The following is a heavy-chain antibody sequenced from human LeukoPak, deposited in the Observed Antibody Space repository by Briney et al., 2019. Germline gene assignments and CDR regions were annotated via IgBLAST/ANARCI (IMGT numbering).Heavy chain of an antibody. V-gene: IGHV3-30-3*01. CDR1: GFTFSNYT. CDR2: VSYNGSNK. J-gene: IGHJ4*02. Sequence: GGFLRLSCAASGFTFSNYTMHWVRQAPGKGLEWVAVVSYNGSNKYFADSVKGRFTISRDNSKNTLYLQMNSLRAEDTAMYYCARLRYGDYWGQGTLVTVSS. CDR3: ARLRYGDY. D-gene: IGHD4-17*01.